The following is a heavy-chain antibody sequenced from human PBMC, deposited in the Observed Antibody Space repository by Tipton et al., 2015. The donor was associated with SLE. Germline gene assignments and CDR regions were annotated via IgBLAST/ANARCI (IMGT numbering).Heavy chain of an antibody. Sequence: TLSLTCTVSGASIGSGSHFWTWIRQLAGKGPEYVGRIHTTGSTNYNPSLRSRVTMSVDTSKNQFSLKVTSVTASDTAVYYCARYTGNPPNYFDYWGQRILVSVSS. D-gene: IGHD5-18*01. V-gene: IGHV4-61*02. CDR1: GASIGSGSHF. CDR3: ARYTGNPPNYFDY. J-gene: IGHJ4*02. CDR2: IHTTGST.